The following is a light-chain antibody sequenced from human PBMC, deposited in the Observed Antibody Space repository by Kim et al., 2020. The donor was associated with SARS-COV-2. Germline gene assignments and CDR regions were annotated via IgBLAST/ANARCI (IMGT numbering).Light chain of an antibody. CDR1: QSVSSNN. V-gene: IGKV3-20*01. CDR3: QQSGSSPLT. CDR2: GAS. J-gene: IGKJ4*01. Sequence: SPGERATLSCRARQSVSSNNLAWYQQKPGQAPRLLIYGASTRATGIPDRFGGSESGTDFTLTISRLEPEDFAVYYCQQSGSSPLTFGGGTKVDIK.